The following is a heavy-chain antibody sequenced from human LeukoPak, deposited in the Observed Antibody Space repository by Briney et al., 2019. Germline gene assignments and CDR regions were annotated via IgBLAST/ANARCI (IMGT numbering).Heavy chain of an antibody. CDR3: AREGIAAAVMS. CDR1: GGSISSSSYY. V-gene: IGHV4-61*02. J-gene: IGHJ4*02. CDR2: IYTSGST. Sequence: SETLSLTCTVSGGSISSSSYYWGWIRQPPGKGLEWIGRIYTSGSTNYNPSLKSRVTISVDTSKNQFSLKLSSVTAADTAVYYCAREGIAAAVMSWGQGTLVTVSS. D-gene: IGHD6-13*01.